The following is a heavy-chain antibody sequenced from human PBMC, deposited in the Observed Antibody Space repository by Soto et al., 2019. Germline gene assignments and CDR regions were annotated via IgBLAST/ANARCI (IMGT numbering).Heavy chain of an antibody. CDR3: ARDMAPHGVVEGLLSYDP. V-gene: IGHV1-18*01. D-gene: IGHD3-3*01. CDR1: GYTFTSYG. J-gene: IGHJ5*02. Sequence: ASVKVSCKASGYTFTSYGISWVRQAPVQVLELIVWIIAYDFNTDYSQKLQGRFTITTYTSTITAYIELMILISDYTAVYYCARDMAPHGVVEGLLSYDPWGQGNLVTVSS. CDR2: IIAYDFNT.